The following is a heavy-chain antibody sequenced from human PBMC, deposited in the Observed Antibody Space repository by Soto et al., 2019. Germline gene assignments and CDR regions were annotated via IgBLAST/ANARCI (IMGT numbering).Heavy chain of an antibody. CDR3: ARAGAALVRGSIGGFDY. J-gene: IGHJ4*02. CDR2: INHSGTV. D-gene: IGHD3-10*01. Sequence: QVHLQQWGAGLLKPSETLSLTCAVNGGAFNGYYWTWIRQSPGKGLQWIGEINHSGTVDYNPSLKSRVTFSIDTSKNQFSLMLTSVTAADTAVYYCARAGAALVRGSIGGFDYWGQGTLVTVSS. CDR1: GGAFNGYY. V-gene: IGHV4-34*01.